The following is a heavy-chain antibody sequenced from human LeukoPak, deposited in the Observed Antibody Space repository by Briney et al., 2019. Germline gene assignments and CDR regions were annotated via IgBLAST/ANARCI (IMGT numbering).Heavy chain of an antibody. J-gene: IGHJ4*02. D-gene: IGHD3-3*01. V-gene: IGHV3-30*02. CDR3: AKKAVFGVVIPFDY. CDR2: IQYDGTNK. Sequence: GGSLRLSCAASGFTFSNYGMHWVRQAPGKGLEWVAFIQYDGTNKNYADSVKGRFTISRDNSKNTLYLQMNSLRAEDTAVYYCAKKAVFGVVIPFDYWGQGTLVTVSS. CDR1: GFTFSNYG.